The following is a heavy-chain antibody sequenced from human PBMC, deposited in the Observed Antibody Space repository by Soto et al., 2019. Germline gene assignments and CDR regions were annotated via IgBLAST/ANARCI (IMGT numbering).Heavy chain of an antibody. CDR2: VFYTGFT. D-gene: IGHD3-22*01. CDR3: ARESHGHYYDTNFDY. J-gene: IGHJ4*02. V-gene: IGHV4-39*02. CDR1: GGSISGSYYY. Sequence: SETLSLTCAVSGGSISGSYYYWGWLRQSPGKGPEWIGSVFYTGFTSYNPSLESRVSVSVDTSKNQFSLKLSSVTAADTAVYYCARESHGHYYDTNFDYWGQGTLVTVSS.